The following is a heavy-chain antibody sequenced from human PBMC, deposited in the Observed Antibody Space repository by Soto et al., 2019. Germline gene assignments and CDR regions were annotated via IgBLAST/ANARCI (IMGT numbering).Heavy chain of an antibody. D-gene: IGHD3-3*01. J-gene: IGHJ3*02. CDR1: GLTFDDYA. V-gene: IGHV3-9*01. Sequence: AGGSLRLSCASSGLTFDDYAMHWVRQAPGKGLEWVSGISWNSGSIGYADSVKGRFTISRDNAKNSLYLQMNSLRAEDTALYYCAKVDVAISDAFDIWGQGTMVTVSS. CDR3: AKVDVAISDAFDI. CDR2: ISWNSGSI.